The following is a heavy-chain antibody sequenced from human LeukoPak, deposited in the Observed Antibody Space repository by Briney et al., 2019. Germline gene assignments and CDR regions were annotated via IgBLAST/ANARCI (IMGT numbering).Heavy chain of an antibody. CDR3: VRDLTGGSGD. V-gene: IGHV1-2*02. J-gene: IGHJ4*02. CDR1: GYTFTDYY. Sequence: ASVKVSCKASGYTFTDYYMHWVRQAPGQTFEWLAWINPKSGDTHYTQKCQGRVTVTTDTSITSVYRELSGLQSDDTAVYYCVRDLTGGSGDWGEGTLVTVSS. CDR2: INPKSGDT. D-gene: IGHD6-19*01.